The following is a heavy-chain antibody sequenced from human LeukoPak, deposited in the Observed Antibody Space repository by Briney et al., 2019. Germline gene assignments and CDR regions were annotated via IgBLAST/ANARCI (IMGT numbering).Heavy chain of an antibody. J-gene: IGHJ3*02. Sequence: GASVKVSCKASGYTSTSPDINWVRQATGRELEWLGWMNPRDNTGYEQTFQGRVTMTRDKSINTAYMELSSLRSEDTAVYYCARDTQHYGFDIWGQGTMVTVSA. D-gene: IGHD3-3*02. CDR3: ARDTQHYGFDI. V-gene: IGHV1-8*01. CDR2: MNPRDNT. CDR1: GYTSTSPD.